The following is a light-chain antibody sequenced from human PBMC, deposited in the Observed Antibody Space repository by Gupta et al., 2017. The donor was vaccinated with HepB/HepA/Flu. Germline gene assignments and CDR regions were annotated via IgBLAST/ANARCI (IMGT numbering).Light chain of an antibody. Sequence: SYVLTPPLSVSVAPGKTASITWGANNSGTKRVHWYQQRPGQAPVLVVYDDSDRPSGIPGRFSGSSSRTTATLTIGEVEAGDDADYFGQVWGSRSGVVFGGGTKLTVL. CDR1: NSGTKR. CDR3: QVWGSRSGVV. J-gene: IGLJ2*01. CDR2: DDS. V-gene: IGLV3-21*03.